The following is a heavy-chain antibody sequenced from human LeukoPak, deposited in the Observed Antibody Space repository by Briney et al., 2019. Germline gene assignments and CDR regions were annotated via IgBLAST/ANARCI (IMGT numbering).Heavy chain of an antibody. CDR3: AGGPGSGSYDSLSPLDY. CDR2: MNPNSGNT. D-gene: IGHD3-10*01. Sequence: ASVKVSCKASGYTFTSYDIKWVRQATGQGLEWMGWMNPNSGNTGYAQKFQGRVTMTRNTSISTAYMELSSLRSEDTAVYYCAGGPGSGSYDSLSPLDYWGQGTLVTVSS. CDR1: GYTFTSYD. V-gene: IGHV1-8*01. J-gene: IGHJ4*02.